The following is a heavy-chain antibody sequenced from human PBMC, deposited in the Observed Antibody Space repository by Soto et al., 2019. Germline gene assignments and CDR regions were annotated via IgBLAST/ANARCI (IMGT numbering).Heavy chain of an antibody. CDR3: AREKRGSIDY. D-gene: IGHD2-15*01. Sequence: SETLSLTWTVAGGSISSSSYCWGCIRQPPGKGLEWIGSIYYSGSTYYNPSLKSRVTISVDTSKNQFSLKLSSVTAADTAVYYCAREKRGSIDYWGQGTLVTVSS. CDR2: IYYSGST. CDR1: GGSISSSSYC. J-gene: IGHJ4*02. V-gene: IGHV4-39*02.